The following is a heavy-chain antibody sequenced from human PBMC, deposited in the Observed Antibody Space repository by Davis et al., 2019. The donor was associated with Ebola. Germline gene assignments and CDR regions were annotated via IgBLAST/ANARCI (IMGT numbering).Heavy chain of an antibody. CDR3: ARDHPNEDIVVVPAAIRNWFDP. CDR2: IYYSGST. Sequence: SETLSLTCAVYGGSFSGYYWSWIRQPPGKGLEWIGYIYYSGSTNYNPSLKSRVTISVDTSKNQFSLKLSSVTAADTAVYYCARDHPNEDIVVVPAAIRNWFDPWGQGTLVTVSS. V-gene: IGHV4-59*12. CDR1: GGSFSGYY. J-gene: IGHJ5*02. D-gene: IGHD2-2*02.